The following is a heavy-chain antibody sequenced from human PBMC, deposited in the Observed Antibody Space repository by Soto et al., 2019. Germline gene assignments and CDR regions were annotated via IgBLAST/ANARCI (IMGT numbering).Heavy chain of an antibody. V-gene: IGHV3-33*01. CDR3: AAATTWNFHFHS. J-gene: IGHJ4*02. Sequence: QVQLVESGGGVVQPGTSLRLSCAASGFTISTHGMHWVRQAPGKGLEWVANIWYDGSNRFYADSVKGRFTISKDNSKNTLYLQMSSLRAEHTAVYYCAAATTWNFHFHSCGQGTQVTVSS. CDR2: IWYDGSNR. D-gene: IGHD1-7*01. CDR1: GFTISTHG.